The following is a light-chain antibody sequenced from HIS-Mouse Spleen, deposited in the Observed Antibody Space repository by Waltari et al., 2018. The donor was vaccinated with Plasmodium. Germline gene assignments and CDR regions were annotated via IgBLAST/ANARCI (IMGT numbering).Light chain of an antibody. V-gene: IGKV3-15*01. CDR1: QSVSSN. Sequence: EIVMTQSPATLSVSPGERATLSCRASQSVSSNLAWYKPKPGQAPRLLIYGASTRATGIPARFSGSGSGTEFTLTISSLQSEDFAVYYCQQYNNWSFTFGPGTKVDIK. CDR3: QQYNNWSFT. J-gene: IGKJ3*01. CDR2: GAS.